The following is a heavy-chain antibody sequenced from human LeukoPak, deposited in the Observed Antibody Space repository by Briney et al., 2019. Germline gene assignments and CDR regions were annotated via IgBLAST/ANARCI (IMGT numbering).Heavy chain of an antibody. D-gene: IGHD3-22*01. Sequence: SSETLSLTCTVSGGSISSYYWSWIRQPPGKGLEWIGYIYYSGSTNYNPSLKSRVTISVDKSKNQFSLKLSSVTAADTAVYYCARTLNEDYYDSSGYYAPDAFDIWGQGTMVTVSS. CDR3: ARTLNEDYYDSSGYYAPDAFDI. V-gene: IGHV4-59*12. CDR2: IYYSGST. CDR1: GGSISSYY. J-gene: IGHJ3*02.